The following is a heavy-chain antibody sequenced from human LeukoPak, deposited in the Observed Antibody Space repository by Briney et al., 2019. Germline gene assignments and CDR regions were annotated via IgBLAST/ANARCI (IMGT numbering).Heavy chain of an antibody. D-gene: IGHD3-3*01. Sequence: GGSLRLSCAASGFTVSSNYMSWVRQAPGKGLEWVSVIYSGGSTYYADSVKGRFTISRDNSKNTLYLQMNSLRAEDTAVYYCARGGGVLRFLEWSRPLDYWGQGTLVTVSS. CDR3: ARGGGVLRFLEWSRPLDY. J-gene: IGHJ4*02. CDR2: IYSGGST. CDR1: GFTVSSNY. V-gene: IGHV3-53*01.